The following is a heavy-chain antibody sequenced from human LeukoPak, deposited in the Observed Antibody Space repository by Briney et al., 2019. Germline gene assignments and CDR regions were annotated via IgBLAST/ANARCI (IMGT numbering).Heavy chain of an antibody. CDR2: SYYSGNT. J-gene: IGHJ5*01. Sequence: SQTLSLTCTVSGDLIIGAPYYWSWVRQHPGKGLEWIAYSYYSGNTYYNPSLKSRIGLSVDTSKNQFSLNLTSVTAADTAVYFCARVVGSTSWFDSWGKGTRVTVSS. D-gene: IGHD2-2*01. CDR1: GDLIIGAPYY. V-gene: IGHV4-31*03. CDR3: ARVVGSTSWFDS.